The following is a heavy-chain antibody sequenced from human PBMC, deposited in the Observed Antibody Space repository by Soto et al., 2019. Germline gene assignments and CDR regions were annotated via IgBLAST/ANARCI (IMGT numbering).Heavy chain of an antibody. Sequence: GASVKVSCKASGYTFTSYGISWVRQAPGQGLEWMGWISAYNGNTNYAQKLQGRVTMTTDTSTSTAYMELRSLRSDDTAVYYCASSNDYGDYTPPYYFDYWGQGTLVTVSS. CDR1: GYTFTSYG. J-gene: IGHJ4*02. V-gene: IGHV1-18*01. CDR2: ISAYNGNT. CDR3: ASSNDYGDYTPPYYFDY. D-gene: IGHD4-17*01.